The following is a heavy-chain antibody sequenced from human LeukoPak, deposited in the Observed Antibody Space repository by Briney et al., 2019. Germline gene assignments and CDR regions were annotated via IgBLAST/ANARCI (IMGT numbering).Heavy chain of an antibody. CDR1: GFTVSSNY. CDR3: ARERYYYYYGMDV. V-gene: IGHV3-53*01. Sequence: PGGSLRLSCAASGFTVSSNYMSWVRQAPGKGLEWVSVIYSGGSTYYADSVKGRFTIFRDNSKNTLYLQMNSLRAEDTAVYYCARERYYYYYGMDVWGQGTTVTVSS. CDR2: IYSGGST. J-gene: IGHJ6*02.